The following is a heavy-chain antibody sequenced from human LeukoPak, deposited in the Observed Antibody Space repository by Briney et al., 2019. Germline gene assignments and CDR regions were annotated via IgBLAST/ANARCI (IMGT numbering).Heavy chain of an antibody. D-gene: IGHD6-6*01. Sequence: SETLSLTCAVYGGSFSGYYWSWIRQPPGKGQEWIGEINHSGSTNYNPSLKSRVTISVDTSKNQFSLKLSSVTAADTAVYYCARGSASIAARRSPFDYWGQGTLVTVSS. CDR1: GGSFSGYY. CDR3: ARGSASIAARRSPFDY. V-gene: IGHV4-34*01. CDR2: INHSGST. J-gene: IGHJ4*02.